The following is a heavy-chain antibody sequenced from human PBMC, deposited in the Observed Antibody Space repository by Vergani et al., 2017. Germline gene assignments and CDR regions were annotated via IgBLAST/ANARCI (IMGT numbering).Heavy chain of an antibody. CDR2: IRAYNGKT. Sequence: QVQLVQSGAEVKKPGASVKISCKASGYTFTSYGISWVRQATGQGLEWMGWIRAYNGKTNYAQMLQGKVHMTTDTSTSTAYRKLRSLRSDDTAVYYCARDHDYDSSGYYYVGNAFDIWGQGTMVTVSS. CDR1: GYTFTSYG. CDR3: ARDHDYDSSGYYYVGNAFDI. J-gene: IGHJ3*02. V-gene: IGHV1-18*04. D-gene: IGHD3-22*01.